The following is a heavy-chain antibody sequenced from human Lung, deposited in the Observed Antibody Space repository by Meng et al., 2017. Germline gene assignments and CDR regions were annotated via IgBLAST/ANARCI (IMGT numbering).Heavy chain of an antibody. CDR1: GYTFTNYA. CDR2: INTNTGDP. D-gene: IGHD6-19*01. CDR3: ARKKWLATGEVH. Sequence: QVQLVQFWSELKKPGAPVMISCKASGYTFTNYAMNWVRQAPGQGLEWMGWINTNTGDPTYAQGFTGRFVFSLNTSVSTAYLQISSLKTEDTAVYYCARKKWLATGEVHWGQGTLVTVSS. J-gene: IGHJ4*02. V-gene: IGHV7-4-1*02.